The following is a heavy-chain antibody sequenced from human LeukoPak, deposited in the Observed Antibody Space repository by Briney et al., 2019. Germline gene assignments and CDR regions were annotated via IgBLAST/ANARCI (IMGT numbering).Heavy chain of an antibody. D-gene: IGHD3-22*01. Sequence: GESLKISCKGSGYSFTNYWIGWVRQMPGKGLKWMGIIYPGDSDARYSPSFQGQVTISADKSISTAYLQWSSLKASDTAMYYCARPRFYDSSGYYYDAFDIWGQGTMVTVSS. CDR3: ARPRFYDSSGYYYDAFDI. J-gene: IGHJ3*02. CDR2: IYPGDSDA. CDR1: GYSFTNYW. V-gene: IGHV5-51*01.